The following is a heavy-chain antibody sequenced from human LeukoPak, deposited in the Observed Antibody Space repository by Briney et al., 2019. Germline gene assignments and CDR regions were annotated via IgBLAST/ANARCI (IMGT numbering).Heavy chain of an antibody. D-gene: IGHD6-13*01. J-gene: IGHJ4*02. V-gene: IGHV4-39*07. CDR3: ARDMVAAAGNFDY. CDR2: IYYSGST. Sequence: SQTLSLTCNVSGGSISSSSYYWGWIRQPPGKGLEWIGSIYYSGSTYYNPSLKSRVTISVDTSKTQFSLKLSSVTAADTAVYYCARDMVAAAGNFDYWGQGTLVTVSS. CDR1: GGSISSSSYY.